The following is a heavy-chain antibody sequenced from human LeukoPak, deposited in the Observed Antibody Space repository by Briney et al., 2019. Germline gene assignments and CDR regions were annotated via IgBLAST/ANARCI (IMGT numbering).Heavy chain of an antibody. CDR1: DDSITMYY. V-gene: IGHV4-59*12. D-gene: IGHD3-10*01. Sequence: PSETLSLTCTVSDDSITMYYWTWIRQPPGKGLEWIGYVDHTGSTKFNPSLNGRVTISVDTSKNQFSLKLSSVTAADTAVYYCARGLWFGDENPPYFDYWGQGTLVTVSS. CDR3: ARGLWFGDENPPYFDY. CDR2: VDHTGST. J-gene: IGHJ4*02.